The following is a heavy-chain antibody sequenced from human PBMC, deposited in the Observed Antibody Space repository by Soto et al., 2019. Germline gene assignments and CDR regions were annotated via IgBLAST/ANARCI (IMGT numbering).Heavy chain of an antibody. J-gene: IGHJ6*02. V-gene: IGHV1-69*01. CDR1: GGTFSSYA. CDR2: IIPIFGTA. CDR3: ARRGLVPAAIRHYYYYGMDV. Sequence: QVPLVQSGAEVKKPGSSVKVSCKASGGTFSSYAISWVRQAPGQGLEWMGGIIPIFGTANYAQKFQGRVTITADESTSTAYMELSSLRSEDTAVYYCARRGLVPAAIRHYYYYGMDVWGQGTTVTVSS. D-gene: IGHD2-2*02.